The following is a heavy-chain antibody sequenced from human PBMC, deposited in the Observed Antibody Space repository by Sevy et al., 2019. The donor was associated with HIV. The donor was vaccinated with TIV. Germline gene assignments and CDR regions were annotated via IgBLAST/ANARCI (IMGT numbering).Heavy chain of an antibody. V-gene: IGHV4-39*01. CDR2: IYYSGST. CDR1: SGSISSSSYY. Sequence: SETLSLTCSVSSGSISSSSYYWGWIRQPPGKGLEWIGTIYYSGSTYYSPSLKSLVSISVDTSKNQFSLKLISVTAADTAVYYCARVVYGDYVNYFDPWGQGTLVTVSS. J-gene: IGHJ5*02. CDR3: ARVVYGDYVNYFDP. D-gene: IGHD4-17*01.